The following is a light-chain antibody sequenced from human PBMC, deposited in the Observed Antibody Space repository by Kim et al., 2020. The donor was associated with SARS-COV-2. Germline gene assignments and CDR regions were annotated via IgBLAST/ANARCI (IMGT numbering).Light chain of an antibody. V-gene: IGLV3-1*01. CDR1: KLGDKY. J-gene: IGLJ1*01. Sequence: YELTQPPSVSVSPGQTASITCSGDKLGDKYACWYQQKPGQSPVLVIYQDSKRPSGIPERFSGSNSGNTATLTISGTQAMDEADYYCQAWDSSTAYVFGT. CDR3: QAWDSSTAYV. CDR2: QDS.